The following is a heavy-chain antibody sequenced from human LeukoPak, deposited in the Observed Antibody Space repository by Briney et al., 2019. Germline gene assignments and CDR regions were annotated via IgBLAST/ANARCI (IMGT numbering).Heavy chain of an antibody. D-gene: IGHD2-2*01. CDR3: ARGAPAAMEDWFDP. V-gene: IGHV4-59*12. Sequence: PSETLSLTCTVSGGSISSYYWSWIRQPPGKGLEWIGYIYYSGSTNYNPSLKSRVTISVDTSKNQFSLKLSSVTAADTAVYYCARGAPAAMEDWFDPWGQGTLVTVSS. CDR1: GGSISSYY. J-gene: IGHJ5*02. CDR2: IYYSGST.